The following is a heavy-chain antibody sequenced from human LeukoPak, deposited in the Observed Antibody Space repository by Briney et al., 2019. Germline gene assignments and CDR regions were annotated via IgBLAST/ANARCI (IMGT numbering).Heavy chain of an antibody. CDR2: IYHSGST. V-gene: IGHV4-38-2*02. CDR1: GYSISSGYY. Sequence: PSETLSLTCTVSGYSISSGYYWGWIRQPPGKGLEWIGSIYHSGSTYDNPSLKSRVTISVDTSKNQFSLKLSSVTAADTAVYYYARAQKYYDFWSGYSLDPWGQGTLVTVSS. D-gene: IGHD3-3*01. CDR3: ARAQKYYDFWSGYSLDP. J-gene: IGHJ5*02.